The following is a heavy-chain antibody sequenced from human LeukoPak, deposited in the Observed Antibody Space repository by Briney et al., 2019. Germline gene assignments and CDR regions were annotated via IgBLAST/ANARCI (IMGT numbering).Heavy chain of an antibody. CDR2: IYYSGST. D-gene: IGHD3-22*01. CDR3: AKGFYGEGNYYDSSGYYYGGIDY. Sequence: SETLSLTCTVSGGSISSYYWSWIRQPPGKGLEWIGYIYYSGSTNYNPSLKSRVTISVDTSKNQFSLKLRSVTAADTAVYYCAKGFYGEGNYYDSSGYYYGGIDYRGQGTLVTVSS. V-gene: IGHV4-59*12. J-gene: IGHJ4*02. CDR1: GGSISSYY.